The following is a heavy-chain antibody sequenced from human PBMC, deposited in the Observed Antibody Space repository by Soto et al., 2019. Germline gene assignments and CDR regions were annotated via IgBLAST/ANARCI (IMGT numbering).Heavy chain of an antibody. CDR3: AGEGSEEDIVVVPAARGRYFDY. CDR1: GGSFSGYY. Sequence: SETLSLTCAVYGGSFSGYYWSWIRQPPGKGLEWIGEINHSGSTNYNPSLKSRVTISVDTSKNQFSLKLSSVTAADTAVYYCAGEGSEEDIVVVPAARGRYFDYWGQGTLVTVSS. D-gene: IGHD2-2*01. V-gene: IGHV4-34*01. CDR2: INHSGST. J-gene: IGHJ4*02.